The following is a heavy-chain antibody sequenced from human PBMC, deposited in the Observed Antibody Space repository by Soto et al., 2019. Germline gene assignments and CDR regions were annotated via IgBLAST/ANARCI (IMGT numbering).Heavy chain of an antibody. D-gene: IGHD6-19*01. CDR3: ASPYRSGGYYFDF. Sequence: GESLKISWKGSGYSFTSYWIGWVRQMPGKGLEWMGIIYPGDSDTRYSPSFQGQVTISDDKSISTAYLHLSSLKASDTAMYHCASPYRSGGYYFDFWGQGTLVTVSS. V-gene: IGHV5-51*01. CDR1: GYSFTSYW. CDR2: IYPGDSDT. J-gene: IGHJ4*02.